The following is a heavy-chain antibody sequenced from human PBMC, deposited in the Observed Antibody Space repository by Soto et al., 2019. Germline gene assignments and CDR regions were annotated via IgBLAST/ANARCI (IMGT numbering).Heavy chain of an antibody. CDR3: ARIEECSSSWYWFDP. V-gene: IGHV2-70*01. Sequence: GSGPTLVNPTQTLTLTCTFSGFSLSTSGMCVSWIRQPPGKALEWLALIDWDDDKYYSTSLKTRLTISKDTSKNQVVLTMTNMDPVDTATYYCARIEECSSSWYWFDPWGQGTLVTVSS. CDR2: IDWDDDK. J-gene: IGHJ5*02. D-gene: IGHD6-13*01. CDR1: GFSLSTSGMC.